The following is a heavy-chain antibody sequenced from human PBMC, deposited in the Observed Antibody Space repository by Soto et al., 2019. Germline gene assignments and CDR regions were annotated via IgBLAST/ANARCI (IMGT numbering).Heavy chain of an antibody. V-gene: IGHV1-69*12. D-gene: IGHD6-19*01. CDR2: IMPIFGRA. CDR3: ASWGEEAGIGENYCYGMDV. J-gene: IGHJ6*02. Sequence: QVQLVQSGAEVKKPGSSVTVSCKASGGTFSNYAFSWVRQAPGQGLEWLGGIMPIFGRADYAQKFRGRVKSTAAESTTTAHMELSRLRSEDTAVYYGASWGEEAGIGENYCYGMDVWGQGTTVTVSS. CDR1: GGTFSNYA.